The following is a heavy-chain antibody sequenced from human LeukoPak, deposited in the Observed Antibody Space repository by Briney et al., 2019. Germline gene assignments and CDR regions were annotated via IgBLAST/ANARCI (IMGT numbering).Heavy chain of an antibody. V-gene: IGHV6-1*01. D-gene: IGHD2-21*02. CDR3: AREVDIVMATAVNFDF. J-gene: IGHJ4*02. CDR2: AYYRSTWHH. CDR1: GDSVSSNSAA. Sequence: SQTLSLTCAISGDSVSSNSAAWNWIRQSPSRGLEWLGRAYYRSTWHHDYADSVKNRLTINPDTSKTQFSLHLNSVTPEDTAVYYCAREVDIVMATAVNFDFWGQGTLVTVSS.